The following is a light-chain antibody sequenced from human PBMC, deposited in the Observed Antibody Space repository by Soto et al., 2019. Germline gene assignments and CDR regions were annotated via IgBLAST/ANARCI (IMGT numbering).Light chain of an antibody. Sequence: ETVLTQSPGTLSLSPGERATLSCRASQSVGGSSLAWYQQRPGQAPRLLIYDTSNRATGIPDRFSGSGSGTDFTLTISRLEPEDFAVYYCQQRSNWPPITFGPGTKVDIK. CDR2: DTS. CDR3: QQRSNWPPIT. J-gene: IGKJ3*01. V-gene: IGKV3D-20*02. CDR1: QSVGGSS.